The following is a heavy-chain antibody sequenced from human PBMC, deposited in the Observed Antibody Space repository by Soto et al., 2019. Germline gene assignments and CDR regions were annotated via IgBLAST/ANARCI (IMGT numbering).Heavy chain of an antibody. Sequence: EVQLLESGGGLVQPGGSLRLSCAASGFTFSSYAMSWVRQAPGKGLEWVSAISGSGESTYYADSVKGRFTISRDNYKHTLYLQMNSLGTEDTVLYYCTKGSTMIVASAINWFDLWGQGTLVTVSS. D-gene: IGHD3-22*01. CDR3: TKGSTMIVASAINWFDL. J-gene: IGHJ5*02. CDR1: GFTFSSYA. CDR2: ISGSGEST. V-gene: IGHV3-23*01.